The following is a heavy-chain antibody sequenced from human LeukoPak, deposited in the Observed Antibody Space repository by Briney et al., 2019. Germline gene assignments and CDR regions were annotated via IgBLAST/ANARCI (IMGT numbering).Heavy chain of an antibody. CDR1: GFTFSDYY. CDR3: ARDLGLGDSSGLIDY. J-gene: IGHJ4*02. V-gene: IGHV3-11*01. CDR2: ISSSGSTI. D-gene: IGHD3-22*01. Sequence: GGSLRLSCAAYGFTFSDYYMSWIRQAPGKGLEWVSYISSSGSTIYYADSVKGRFTISRDNAKNSLYLQMNSLRAEDTAVYYCARDLGLGDSSGLIDYWGQGTLVTVSS.